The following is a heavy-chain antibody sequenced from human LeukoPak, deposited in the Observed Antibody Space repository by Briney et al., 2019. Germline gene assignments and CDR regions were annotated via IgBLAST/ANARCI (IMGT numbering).Heavy chain of an antibody. V-gene: IGHV3-21*04. J-gene: IGHJ1*01. CDR1: GFTFSSYS. Sequence: GGSLRLSRAASGFTFSSYSMNWVRQAPGKGLEWVSSISSSSSYIYYADSVKGRFTISRDNAKNSLYLQMNSLRAEDTAVYYCARGSWFSSWDFQHWGQGTLVTVSS. CDR3: ARGSWFSSWDFQH. D-gene: IGHD6-13*01. CDR2: ISSSSSYI.